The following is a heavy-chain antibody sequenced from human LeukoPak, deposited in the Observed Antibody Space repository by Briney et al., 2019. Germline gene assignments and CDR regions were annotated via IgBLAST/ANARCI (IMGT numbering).Heavy chain of an antibody. CDR3: ATTAPISMVRGVSFDFDY. D-gene: IGHD3-10*01. J-gene: IGHJ4*02. CDR2: INPNSGGT. CDR1: GYTFTGYY. V-gene: IGHV1-2*02. Sequence: GASVKVSCKASGYTFTGYYMHWVRQAPGQGLEWMGWINPNSGGTNYAQKFQGRVTMTRDTSISTAYMELSRLGSDDTAVYYCATTAPISMVRGVSFDFDYWGQGTLVTVSS.